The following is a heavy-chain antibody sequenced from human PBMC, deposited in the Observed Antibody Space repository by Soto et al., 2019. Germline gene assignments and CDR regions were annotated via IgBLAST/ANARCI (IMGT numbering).Heavy chain of an antibody. Sequence: PGGSLRLSGAASGFTFSSYGMHWVRQAPGKGLEWVAVISYDGSNKYYADSVKGRFTISRDNSKNTLYLQMNSLRAEDTAVYYCAKEYYYDSSGYYPSYFDYWGQGTLVTVSS. CDR1: GFTFSSYG. CDR3: AKEYYYDSSGYYPSYFDY. J-gene: IGHJ4*02. V-gene: IGHV3-30*18. CDR2: ISYDGSNK. D-gene: IGHD3-22*01.